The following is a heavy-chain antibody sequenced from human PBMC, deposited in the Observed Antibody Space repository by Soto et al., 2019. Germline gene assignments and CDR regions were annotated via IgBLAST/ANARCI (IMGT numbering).Heavy chain of an antibody. D-gene: IGHD2-2*01. Sequence: PSETLSLTCAVYGGSVSGYYWSWIRQPPGKGLEWIGEINHSGSTNYNPSLKSRVSTSVDTSKNQFSLKLTSVTAADTAVYYCARGVYCSSTSCYWGMDVWGQGTTVTVSS. CDR1: GGSVSGYY. CDR2: INHSGST. J-gene: IGHJ6*02. CDR3: ARGVYCSSTSCYWGMDV. V-gene: IGHV4-34*01.